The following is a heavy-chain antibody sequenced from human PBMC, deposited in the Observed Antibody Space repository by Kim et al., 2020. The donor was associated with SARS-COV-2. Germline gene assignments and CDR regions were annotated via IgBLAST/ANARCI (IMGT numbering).Heavy chain of an antibody. V-gene: IGHV3-30*04. CDR3: AKAGKSGSSLGY. CDR1: GFTFSSYA. D-gene: IGHD1-26*01. Sequence: GGSLRLSCAASGFTFSSYAMRWVRQAPGKGLEWVAVISYDGSNKYYADSVKGRFTISRDNSKNTLYLQMNSLRAEDTAVYYCAKAGKSGSSLGYWGQGTLVTVSS. CDR2: ISYDGSNK. J-gene: IGHJ4*02.